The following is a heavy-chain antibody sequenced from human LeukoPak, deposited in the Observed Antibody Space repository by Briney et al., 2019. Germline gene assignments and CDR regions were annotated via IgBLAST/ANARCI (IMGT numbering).Heavy chain of an antibody. V-gene: IGHV1-2*02. CDR1: GYTFTGYY. CDR3: ARSVAGTFNDDY. CDR2: INPNSGGT. Sequence: GASVKVSCKASGYTFTGYYMHWVRQAPGQGLEWRGWINPNSGGTNYAQKFQGRVTMTRDTSISTAYMELSRLRSDDTAVYYCARSVAGTFNDDYWGQGTLVTVSS. D-gene: IGHD6-19*01. J-gene: IGHJ4*02.